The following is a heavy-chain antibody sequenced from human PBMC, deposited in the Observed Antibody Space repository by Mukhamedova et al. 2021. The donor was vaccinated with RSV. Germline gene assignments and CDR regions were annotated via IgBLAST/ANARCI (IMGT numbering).Heavy chain of an antibody. CDR3: ARDWGYSSSWFPSYYYGMAV. Sequence: GKGLEWVSSISSSSSYIYYADSVKGRFTISRDNAKNSLYLQMNSLRAEDTDVYYCARDWGYSSSWFPSYYYGMAVRGQGATVPFSS. J-gene: IGHJ6*02. V-gene: IGHV3-21*01. CDR2: ISSSSSYI. D-gene: IGHD6-13*01.